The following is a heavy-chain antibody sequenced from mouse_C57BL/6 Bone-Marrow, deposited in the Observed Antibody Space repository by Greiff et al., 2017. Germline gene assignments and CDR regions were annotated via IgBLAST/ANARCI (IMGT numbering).Heavy chain of an antibody. Sequence: VQLQQSGPELVKPGASVKISCKASGYTFTDYYMNWVKQSHGKSLEWIGDINPNNGGTSYNQKFKGKATLTVDKSSSTAYMELRSLTSEDSAFYYCASYYSNYYAMDYWGQGTSVTVSS. CDR3: ASYYSNYYAMDY. CDR2: INPNNGGT. CDR1: GYTFTDYY. J-gene: IGHJ4*01. V-gene: IGHV1-26*01. D-gene: IGHD2-5*01.